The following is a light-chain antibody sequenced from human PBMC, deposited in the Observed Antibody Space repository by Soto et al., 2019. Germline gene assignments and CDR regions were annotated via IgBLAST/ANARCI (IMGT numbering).Light chain of an antibody. V-gene: IGKV3-20*01. Sequence: EIVLTQSPGTLSLSPGERATLSCRASQSVSSIYLAWYQQKPGQAPRLLIYGASNRATGIPDWFSGSGSGTDFTLTISRLEPEDFAVYYCQQYGSSPPITFGQGTRLEIK. J-gene: IGKJ5*01. CDR3: QQYGSSPPIT. CDR1: QSVSSIY. CDR2: GAS.